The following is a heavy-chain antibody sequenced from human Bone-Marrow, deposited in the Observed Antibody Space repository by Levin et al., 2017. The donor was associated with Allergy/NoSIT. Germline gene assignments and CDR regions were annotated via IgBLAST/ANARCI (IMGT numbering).Heavy chain of an antibody. J-gene: IGHJ4*02. D-gene: IGHD6-13*01. V-gene: IGHV6-1*01. CDR3: ARYTNSGWFFDY. CDR2: TYYRSQWYS. CDR1: GDSVSSNSAA. Sequence: SETLSLTCAISGDSVSSNSAAWNWIRQSPSRGLEWLGRTYYRSQWYSDYAVSVRGRITINPDTSKNQFSLQLNSVTPEDTAMYYCARYTNSGWFFDYWGQGTLVTVSS.